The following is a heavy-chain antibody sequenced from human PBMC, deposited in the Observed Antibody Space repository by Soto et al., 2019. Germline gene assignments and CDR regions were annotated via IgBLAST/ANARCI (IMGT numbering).Heavy chain of an antibody. CDR2: ISYDGSNK. Sequence: QVQLVESGGGVVQPGRSLRLSCAASGFTFSSYGMHWVRQAPGKGLEWVAVISYDGSNKYYADSVKGRFTISSDNSKNTLYLQMNSLRAEDTAVYYCAKDEAGYSSYWGQGTLVTVSS. CDR3: AKDEAGYSSY. J-gene: IGHJ4*02. CDR1: GFTFSSYG. D-gene: IGHD6-19*01. V-gene: IGHV3-30*18.